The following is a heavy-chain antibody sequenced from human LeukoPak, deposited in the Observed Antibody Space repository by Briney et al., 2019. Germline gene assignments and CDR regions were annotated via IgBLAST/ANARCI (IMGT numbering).Heavy chain of an antibody. CDR3: ARNFYDSSTNYHYFDY. J-gene: IGHJ4*02. CDR2: ISSSGNTI. D-gene: IGHD3-22*01. Sequence: GGSLRLSCAASGFIFSDYYMSWIRQAPGKGLEWVSYISSSGNTIYYADSLKGRFTISRDNAKNSLYLQMNSLKAEDAAVYYCARNFYDSSTNYHYFDYWGQGTLVTVSS. V-gene: IGHV3-11*04. CDR1: GFIFSDYY.